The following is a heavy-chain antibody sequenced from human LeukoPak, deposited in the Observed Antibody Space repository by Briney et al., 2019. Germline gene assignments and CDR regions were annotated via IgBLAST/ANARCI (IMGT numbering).Heavy chain of an antibody. J-gene: IGHJ6*02. CDR2: IYYSGST. Sequence: SETLSLTCTVSGGSISHNYWSWIRQPPGRGLEWIGYIYYSGSTTYNPSLKSRVTISVDTSKNQFSLKLSSVTAADTAVYYCARLKAARPFYYYYGMDVWGQGTTVTVSS. CDR3: ARLKAARPFYYYYGMDV. D-gene: IGHD6-6*01. CDR1: GGSISHNY. V-gene: IGHV4-59*08.